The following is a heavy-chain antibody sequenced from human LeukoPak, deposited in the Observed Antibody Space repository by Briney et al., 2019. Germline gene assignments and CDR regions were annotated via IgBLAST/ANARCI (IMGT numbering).Heavy chain of an antibody. Sequence: PSETLSLTCTVSGGSISSYYWSWIRQPPGKGLEWIGYISNSGSINYNPSLKSRVTISVDTSKNQLSLKLSSVTAADTAVYHCVRLQPNTGEWAFDIWGQGTMVSVSS. D-gene: IGHD1-1*01. V-gene: IGHV4-59*01. CDR3: VRLQPNTGEWAFDI. CDR2: ISNSGSI. J-gene: IGHJ3*02. CDR1: GGSISSYY.